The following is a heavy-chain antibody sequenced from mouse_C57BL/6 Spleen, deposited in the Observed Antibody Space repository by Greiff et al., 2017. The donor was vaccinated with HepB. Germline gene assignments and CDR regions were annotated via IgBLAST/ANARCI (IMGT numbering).Heavy chain of an antibody. J-gene: IGHJ1*03. D-gene: IGHD1-1*01. V-gene: IGHV1-4*01. CDR3: VRFPRSSSGCRYFGV. Sequence: VQLQQSGAELARPGASVKMSCKASGYTFTSYTMHWVKQRPGQGLEWIGYINPSSGYTKYNQKFKDKATLTADKSSSTAYMQLSSLTSEDSAVYYVVRFPRSSSGCRYFGVWGTGTTVTVSS. CDR2: INPSSGYT. CDR1: GYTFTSYT.